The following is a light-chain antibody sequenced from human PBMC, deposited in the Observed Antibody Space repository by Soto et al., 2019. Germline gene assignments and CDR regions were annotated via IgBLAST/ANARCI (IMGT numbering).Light chain of an antibody. J-gene: IGLJ1*01. CDR2: DVS. V-gene: IGLV2-11*01. CDR1: SSDVGGYNY. CDR3: CLYAGSYSYV. Sequence: QSVLTQPRSVSGSPGQSVTISCTGTSSDVGGYNYVSWYQQHPGKAPKLMIYDVSKRPSGVPDRFSGSKSGNTASLTISGLQAEDEAEYYCCLYAGSYSYVFGTGTKVTV.